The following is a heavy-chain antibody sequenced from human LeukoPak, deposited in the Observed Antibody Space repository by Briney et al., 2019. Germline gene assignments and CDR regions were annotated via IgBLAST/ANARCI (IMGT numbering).Heavy chain of an antibody. CDR3: AKDLRIRAGVPDY. J-gene: IGHJ4*02. D-gene: IGHD2-8*01. CDR1: GFTFTTYA. Sequence: GGSLRLSCAASGFTFTTYAMSWVRQAPGKGLEWVSTISSGGGFTYYSDSVKGRFTISRDSSKNTLCLQVNSLRAEDTAVYYCAKDLRIRAGVPDYWGQGTLVTVSS. CDR2: ISSGGGFT. V-gene: IGHV3-23*01.